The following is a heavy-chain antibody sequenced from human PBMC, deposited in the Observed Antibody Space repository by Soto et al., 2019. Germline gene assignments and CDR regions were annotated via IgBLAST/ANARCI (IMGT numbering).Heavy chain of an antibody. V-gene: IGHV4-30-4*01. CDR3: ARVFYSSGYYPDAFDI. D-gene: IGHD3-22*01. J-gene: IGHJ3*02. CDR2: IHYSGNT. Sequence: KPSETLSLTCTVSGGSISSGDYYWGWIRQPPGKGLECIAYIHYSGNTYYNPSLKSRVIISVDTSKNQFSLKLSSVTAADTAVYYCARVFYSSGYYPDAFDIWGQGTMVTVSS. CDR1: GGSISSGDYY.